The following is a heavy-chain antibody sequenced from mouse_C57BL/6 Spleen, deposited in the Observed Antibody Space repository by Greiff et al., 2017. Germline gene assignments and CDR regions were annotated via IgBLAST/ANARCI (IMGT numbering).Heavy chain of an antibody. D-gene: IGHD1-1*01. CDR1: GYSITSGYY. CDR3: ARVITTRYFDY. CDR2: ISYDGSN. V-gene: IGHV3-6*01. J-gene: IGHJ2*01. Sequence: VQLKESGPGLVKPSQSLSLTCSVTGYSITSGYYWNWIRQFPGNKLEWMGYISYDGSNNYNPSLKNRISITRDTSKHQFFLKLNSVTTEDTATYYWARVITTRYFDYWGQGTTLTVSS.